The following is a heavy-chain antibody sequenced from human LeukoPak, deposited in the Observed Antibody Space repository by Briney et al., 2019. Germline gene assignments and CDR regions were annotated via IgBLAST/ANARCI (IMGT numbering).Heavy chain of an antibody. V-gene: IGHV1-2*02. D-gene: IGHD3-16*02. CDR1: GYTFTDYY. Sequence: ASVKVSCKASGYTFTDYYIHWVRQAPGQGLEWMGWVKPKSGGTNYAQRFQGRVTMTRYTSITTAYMELGSLSSDDTAVYYCARRDSVRLGELSWEHHYFDYWGQGTLVTVSS. CDR2: VKPKSGGT. J-gene: IGHJ4*02. CDR3: ARRDSVRLGELSWEHHYFDY.